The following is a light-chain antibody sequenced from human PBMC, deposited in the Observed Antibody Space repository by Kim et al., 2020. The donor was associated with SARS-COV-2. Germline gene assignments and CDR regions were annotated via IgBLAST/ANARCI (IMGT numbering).Light chain of an antibody. Sequence: SYELTQPPSVSVSPGQTATITCSGDKLGHKYACWYQQKPGQSPMLVIYQDNKRPSGIPERFSGSNSGNTATLTISGTQAMDEADYYCQTWDSSTAIFAGGTQLTVL. V-gene: IGLV3-1*01. CDR1: KLGHKY. CDR3: QTWDSSTAI. CDR2: QDN. J-gene: IGLJ2*01.